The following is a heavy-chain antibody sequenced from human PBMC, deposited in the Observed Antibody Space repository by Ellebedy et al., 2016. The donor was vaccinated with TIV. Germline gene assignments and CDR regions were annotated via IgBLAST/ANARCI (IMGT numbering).Heavy chain of an antibody. D-gene: IGHD3-22*01. CDR1: GGSLSSNHG. J-gene: IGHJ4*02. V-gene: IGHV4-4*02. CDR3: GRYYDSSGGSFFDY. Sequence: MPGGSLRLSWDVPGGSLSSNHGWSWVRQPPGKGLEWSGEIFHSGSTNYNPSLKSRVTISVDKSKNQFSLKLTSVTAAATAVYYCGRYYDSSGGSFFDYWGQGTLVTVSS. CDR2: IFHSGST.